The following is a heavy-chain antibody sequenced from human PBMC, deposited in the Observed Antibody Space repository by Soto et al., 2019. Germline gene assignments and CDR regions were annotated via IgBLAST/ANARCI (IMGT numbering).Heavy chain of an antibody. D-gene: IGHD3-3*01. CDR3: ARGGYDFWSGYYSSHDY. J-gene: IGHJ4*02. Sequence: PSETLSLTCAVYGGSFSGYYWSWIRQPPGKGLEWIGEINHSGSTNYNPSLKSRVTISVDTSKNQFSLKLSSVTAADTAVYYCARGGYDFWSGYYSSHDYWGQGTLVIV. CDR2: INHSGST. V-gene: IGHV4-34*01. CDR1: GGSFSGYY.